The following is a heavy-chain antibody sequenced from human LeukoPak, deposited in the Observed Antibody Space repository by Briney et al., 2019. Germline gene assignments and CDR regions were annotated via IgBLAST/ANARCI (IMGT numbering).Heavy chain of an antibody. Sequence: GGSLRLSCAASGFTFSSYAMSWVRQAPGKGLEWVSGINWNGASTGYADSVKGRFTISRDNAKNSLYLQVNSLRVEDTALYHCARGSPESSGWYKLDYWGQGTLVTVSS. CDR2: INWNGAST. CDR1: GFTFSSYA. D-gene: IGHD6-19*01. CDR3: ARGSPESSGWYKLDY. V-gene: IGHV3-20*01. J-gene: IGHJ4*02.